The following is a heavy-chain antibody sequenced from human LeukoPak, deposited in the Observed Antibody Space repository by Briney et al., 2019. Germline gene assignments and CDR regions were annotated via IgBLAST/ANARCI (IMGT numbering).Heavy chain of an antibody. J-gene: IGHJ6*02. CDR2: IYYSGST. CDR1: GGSISSYY. Sequence: SETLSHTCTVSGGSISSYYWSWIRQPPGKGLEWIGYIYYSGSTNYNPSLKSRVTISVDTSKNQFSLKLSSVTAADTAVYYCARADGSFWSGLYGMDVWGQGTTVTVSS. V-gene: IGHV4-59*01. CDR3: ARADGSFWSGLYGMDV. D-gene: IGHD3-3*01.